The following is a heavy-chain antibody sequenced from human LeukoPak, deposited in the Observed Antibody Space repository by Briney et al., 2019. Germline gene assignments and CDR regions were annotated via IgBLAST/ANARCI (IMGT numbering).Heavy chain of an antibody. CDR2: IYSGGST. D-gene: IGHD3-9*01. Sequence: GGSLRPSCAASGFTVSSNYMSWVRQAPGKGLEWVSVIYSGGSTYYADSVKGRFTISRDNSKNTLYLQMNSLRAEDTAVYYCARSAIFTPFDYWGQGTLVTVSS. V-gene: IGHV3-53*01. CDR3: ARSAIFTPFDY. J-gene: IGHJ4*02. CDR1: GFTVSSNY.